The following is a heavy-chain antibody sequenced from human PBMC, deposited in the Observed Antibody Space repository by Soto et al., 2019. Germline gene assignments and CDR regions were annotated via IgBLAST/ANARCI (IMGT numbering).Heavy chain of an antibody. Sequence: AAVKVSCKVSGYTLTELSMHWVRQAPGKGLEWMGGFDPEDGETIYAQKFQGRVTMTEDTSTDTAYMELSSLRSEDTAVYYCATEINHRPYSSGPRGGAFDIWGQGTMVTVSS. J-gene: IGHJ3*02. D-gene: IGHD6-19*01. CDR2: FDPEDGET. CDR1: GYTLTELS. CDR3: ATEINHRPYSSGPRGGAFDI. V-gene: IGHV1-24*01.